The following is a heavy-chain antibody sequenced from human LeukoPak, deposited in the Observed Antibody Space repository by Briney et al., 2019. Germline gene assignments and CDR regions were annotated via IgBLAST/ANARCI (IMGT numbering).Heavy chain of an antibody. CDR1: GFTFSSYA. CDR3: ARDTYYYDSSGYYSDFDY. D-gene: IGHD3-22*01. J-gene: IGHJ4*02. V-gene: IGHV3-33*08. Sequence: GGSLRLSCAASGFTFSSYAMHWVRQAPGKGLEWVAVIWYDGSNKYYADSVKGRFTISRDNSKNTLYLQMNSLRAEDTAVYYCARDTYYYDSSGYYSDFDYWGQGTLVTVSS. CDR2: IWYDGSNK.